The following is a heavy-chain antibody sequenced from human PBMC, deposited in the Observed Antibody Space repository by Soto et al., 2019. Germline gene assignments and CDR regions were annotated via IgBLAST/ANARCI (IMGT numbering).Heavy chain of an antibody. D-gene: IGHD2-15*01. V-gene: IGHV1-69*12. CDR1: GGTFSSYA. J-gene: IGHJ4*02. CDR2: IIPIFVTA. Sequence: QVQLVQSGAEVKKPGSSVKVSCKASGGTFSSYAISWVRQAPGQGLEWMGGIIPIFVTANYAQKFQGRVTITEDENTSTADMELSSLRSEGTAVYYCARGGGYCSGGSCYIDYWGQGTLVTVSS. CDR3: ARGGGYCSGGSCYIDY.